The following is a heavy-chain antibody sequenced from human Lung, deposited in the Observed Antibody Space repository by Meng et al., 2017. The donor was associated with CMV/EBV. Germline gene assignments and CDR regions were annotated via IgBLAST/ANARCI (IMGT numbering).Heavy chain of an antibody. CDR2: INSDGSST. J-gene: IGHJ4*02. V-gene: IGHV3-74*01. CDR1: GFTFSSYW. CDR3: ARELSSADYYFDY. Sequence: GESLKISCAASGFTFSSYWMHWVRQAPGKGLVWVSRINSDGSSTSYADSVKGRFTISRDNDKNSLFLQIKSLRAEDTALYYCARELSSADYYFDYWGQGAPVTVS. D-gene: IGHD2-2*01.